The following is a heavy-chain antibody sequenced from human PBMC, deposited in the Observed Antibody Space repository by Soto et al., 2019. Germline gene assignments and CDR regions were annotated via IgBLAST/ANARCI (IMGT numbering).Heavy chain of an antibody. Sequence: SGPTLVNPTHTLTLTCTFSGFSLSSSGGGVGWIRQPPGKALEWLALIYWNDDKRYTPSLKSRLTITKDTSKNQVVLTMTNMAPVDTATYYCAHSPFYDSSGYPVRWGQGSLVTSPQ. D-gene: IGHD3-22*01. V-gene: IGHV2-5*01. J-gene: IGHJ4*02. CDR3: AHSPFYDSSGYPVR. CDR1: GFSLSSSGGG. CDR2: IYWNDDK.